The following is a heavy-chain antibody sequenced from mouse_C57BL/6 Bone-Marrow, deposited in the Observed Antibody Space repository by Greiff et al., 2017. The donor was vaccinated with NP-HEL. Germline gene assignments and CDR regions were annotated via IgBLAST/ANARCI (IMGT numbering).Heavy chain of an antibody. CDR1: GYSIISGYY. Sequence: EVKLMESGPGLVKPSQSLSLTCSVTGYSIISGYYWNWIRQFPGNKLEWMAYISYDGSNNYNPSLKNRISITRDISKNQFFLKLTSVPTEDTATYYCAREGGYYGSPFAYWGQGTLVTVSA. D-gene: IGHD1-1*01. J-gene: IGHJ3*01. CDR3: AREGGYYGSPFAY. V-gene: IGHV3-6*01. CDR2: ISYDGSN.